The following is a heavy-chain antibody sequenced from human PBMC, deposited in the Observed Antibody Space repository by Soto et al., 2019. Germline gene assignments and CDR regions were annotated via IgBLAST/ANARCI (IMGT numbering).Heavy chain of an antibody. CDR2: IIPTFGTP. Sequence: QVQLVQSGTVVQRRGSSVKVSCQASGGTFSSHGMAWVRQAPGQGLEWMGGIIPTFGTPTYAPKFQGRVTITADKSTNTDYMELSSLRSEDTGVYYCASQRSAQDFDFWGQGTLITVSS. CDR1: GGTFSSHG. D-gene: IGHD1-26*01. CDR3: ASQRSAQDFDF. V-gene: IGHV1-69*06. J-gene: IGHJ4*02.